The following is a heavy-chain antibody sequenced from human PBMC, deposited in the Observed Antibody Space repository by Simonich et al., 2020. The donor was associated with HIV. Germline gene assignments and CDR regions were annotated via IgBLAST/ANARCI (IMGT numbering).Heavy chain of an antibody. CDR1: GGSFSGYY. V-gene: IGHV4-34*01. J-gene: IGHJ4*02. CDR2: INHCGIN. Sequence: QVQLQQWGAGLLKPSETLSLTCAVYGGSFSGYYWSWIRQPPGKGLEWIGEINHCGINNYKSSLNSRATISVDKSKNQFSLKLSSVTAADTAIYYCARRDRELILYFDYWGQGNLVTVSS. D-gene: IGHD3-3*01. CDR3: ARRDRELILYFDY.